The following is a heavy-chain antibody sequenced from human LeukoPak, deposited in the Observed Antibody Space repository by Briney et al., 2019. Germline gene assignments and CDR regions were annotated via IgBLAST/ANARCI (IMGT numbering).Heavy chain of an antibody. Sequence: GGSLRLSCSVSGFTFSTYVMHWVRQAPGKVLEYVSAISSNGDNTYYADSVKGRFTISRDNSKNTLYLQMSSLRANDTAVYYCVRGTGYWGQGTLVTVSS. V-gene: IGHV3-64D*06. CDR3: VRGTGY. CDR1: GFTFSTYV. J-gene: IGHJ4*02. CDR2: ISSNGDNT.